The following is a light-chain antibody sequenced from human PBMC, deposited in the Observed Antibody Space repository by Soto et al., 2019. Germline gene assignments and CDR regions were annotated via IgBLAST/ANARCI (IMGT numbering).Light chain of an antibody. J-gene: IGLJ1*01. CDR3: TSYSVTGTHYV. V-gene: IGLV2-14*01. CDR1: SSDIGGYKF. CDR2: EVS. Sequence: QSVLTQPASVSGSPGQSITISCTGTSSDIGGYKFVSWFQQHPGKVPKLIIYEVSNRPSGVSDRFSGAKSGKTASLTISGLQADDEAEYYCTSYSVTGTHYVFGSGTKGTVL.